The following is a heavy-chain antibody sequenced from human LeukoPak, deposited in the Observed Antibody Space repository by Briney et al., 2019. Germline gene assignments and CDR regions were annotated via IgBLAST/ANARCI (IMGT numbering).Heavy chain of an antibody. V-gene: IGHV3-23*01. CDR2: ISGSGGSA. CDR1: GFTFSSYG. J-gene: IGHJ5*02. Sequence: GGSLRPSCAASGFTFSSYGMSWVRQAPGMGLEWVSAISGSGGSASYADSVKGRFTISRDNSKNTLYLQMNSLRAEDTAVYYCAKYRNDYVWGTPPDWFDPWGQGTLVTVSS. CDR3: AKYRNDYVWGTPPDWFDP. D-gene: IGHD3-16*01.